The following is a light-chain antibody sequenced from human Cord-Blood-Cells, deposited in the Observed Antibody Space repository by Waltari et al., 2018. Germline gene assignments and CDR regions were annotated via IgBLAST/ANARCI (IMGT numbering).Light chain of an antibody. CDR2: DVS. CDR1: SRDVCGYNY. Sequence: QSALTQPRSVSGSPGQSVTISCHGTSRDVCGYNYVSWYQQHPGKAPKLMIYDVSKRPSGVPDRFSGSKSGNTASLTISGLQAEDEADYYCCSYAGSYTFVFGTGTKVTVL. V-gene: IGLV2-11*01. CDR3: CSYAGSYTFV. J-gene: IGLJ1*01.